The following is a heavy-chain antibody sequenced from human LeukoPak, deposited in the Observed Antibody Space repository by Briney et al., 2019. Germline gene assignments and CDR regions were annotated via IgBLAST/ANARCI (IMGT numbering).Heavy chain of an antibody. D-gene: IGHD3-10*01. CDR1: GFTFSIYS. CDR2: IGSSGTTT. V-gene: IGHV3-48*04. J-gene: IGHJ4*02. CDR3: AKVDGSGSGYYFDY. Sequence: GGSLRLSCAASGFTFSIYSMNWVRQAPGRGLEWLSYIGSSGTTTYYADSVKGRFTISRDNAKNLLFLQMNSLRAEDTAVYYCAKVDGSGSGYYFDYWGQGTLVTVSS.